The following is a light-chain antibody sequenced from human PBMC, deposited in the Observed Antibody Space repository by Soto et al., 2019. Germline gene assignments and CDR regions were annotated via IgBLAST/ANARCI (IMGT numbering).Light chain of an antibody. CDR2: LNSDGSH. Sequence: QLVLTQSPSASASLGASVKLTCTLSSGHSSYAIAWHQQQPEKGPRYLMKLNSDGSHSKGDGIPDRFSGSSSGAERYLTISRLQSEDEADYYCQTWGTGIQVFGGGTKLTAL. J-gene: IGLJ2*01. CDR1: SGHSSYA. CDR3: QTWGTGIQV. V-gene: IGLV4-69*01.